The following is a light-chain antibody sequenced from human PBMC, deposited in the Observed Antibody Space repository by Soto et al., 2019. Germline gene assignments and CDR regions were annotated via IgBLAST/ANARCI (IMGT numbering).Light chain of an antibody. V-gene: IGKV1-5*01. J-gene: IGKJ2*01. CDR1: QRIGNS. CDR3: QQYSDYSYT. Sequence: DIQMTQSPSSLSASVGDRVTITCRASQRIGNSLAWYQQKPGKAPRLLIYHASTLESGVPSRFSGSASVTEFTLTVSSLQPDDFAPYYCQQYSDYSYTFCQGTKLEIK. CDR2: HAS.